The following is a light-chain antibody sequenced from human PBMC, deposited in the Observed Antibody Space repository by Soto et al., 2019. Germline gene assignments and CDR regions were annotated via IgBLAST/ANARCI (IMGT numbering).Light chain of an antibody. J-gene: IGKJ2*01. Sequence: EIVLTQSPGTLSLSPGERATLSCRASQRVSSSYLAWYQQKPGQAPRLLIYGASTRATGIPDRFSGSGSGTDFTLTISRLEPEEVAVYFCQRYGSSPPFTFGQGTKVEI. CDR2: GAS. CDR1: QRVSSSY. CDR3: QRYGSSPPFT. V-gene: IGKV3-20*01.